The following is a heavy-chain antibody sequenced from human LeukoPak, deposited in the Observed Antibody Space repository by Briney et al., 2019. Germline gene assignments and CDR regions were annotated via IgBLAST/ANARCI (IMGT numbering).Heavy chain of an antibody. J-gene: IGHJ4*02. D-gene: IGHD6-13*01. CDR2: IHHSGST. Sequence: PSETLPLTCAVYGGSFSGYDWIWIRQSPGKGLEWIGEIHHSGSTKYNPSLKSRVTISVDASKNQFSLKVSSLTAADTAVYYCARGVRQYVAAPGYWGRGTLVTVSS. CDR1: GGSFSGYD. V-gene: IGHV4-34*01. CDR3: ARGVRQYVAAPGY.